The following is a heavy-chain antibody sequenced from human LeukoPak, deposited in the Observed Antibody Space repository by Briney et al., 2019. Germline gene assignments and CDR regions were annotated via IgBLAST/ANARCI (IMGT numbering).Heavy chain of an antibody. J-gene: IGHJ4*02. CDR2: ISYDGSNK. CDR1: GFTFSSYA. V-gene: IGHV3-30*04. D-gene: IGHD3-9*01. Sequence: GRSLRLSCAASGFTFSSYAMHWVRQAPGKGLEWVAVISYDGSNKYYADSVKGRFTISRDNSKNTLYLQMNSLRAEDTAVYFCAREKGHYDILTGLHWGQGTLVTVSS. CDR3: AREKGHYDILTGLH.